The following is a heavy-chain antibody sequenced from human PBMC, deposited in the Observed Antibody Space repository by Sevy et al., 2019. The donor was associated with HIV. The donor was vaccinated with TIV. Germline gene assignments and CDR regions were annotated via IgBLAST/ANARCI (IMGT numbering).Heavy chain of an antibody. Sequence: GGSLRLSCAASGFTFSGSAMHWVRQASGKGLEWVGRIRSKANSYAAAYAASVKGRFTISRDDSKNTAYLQMNSLKTEDTAVYYCTRHQSPFGSRSYYYYGMDVWGQGTTVTVSS. V-gene: IGHV3-73*01. CDR2: IRSKANSYAA. J-gene: IGHJ6*02. CDR3: TRHQSPFGSRSYYYYGMDV. D-gene: IGHD1-26*01. CDR1: GFTFSGSA.